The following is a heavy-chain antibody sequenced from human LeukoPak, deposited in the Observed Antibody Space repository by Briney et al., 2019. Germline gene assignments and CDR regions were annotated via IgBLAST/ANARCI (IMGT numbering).Heavy chain of an antibody. V-gene: IGHV4-30-4*01. Sequence: PSQTLSLTCTVSGGLISRIEYYWSWIRQSPVKGLEWLGHIYHTGTTLYSPHLNNRLTVSVDSSRNQFSLTLNSVTAADTAVYYCASVSVWELATHPGGSFDYWSRGILVTVSS. CDR3: ASVSVWELATHPGGSFDY. D-gene: IGHD1-26*01. J-gene: IGHJ4*02. CDR2: IYHTGTT. CDR1: GGLISRIEYY.